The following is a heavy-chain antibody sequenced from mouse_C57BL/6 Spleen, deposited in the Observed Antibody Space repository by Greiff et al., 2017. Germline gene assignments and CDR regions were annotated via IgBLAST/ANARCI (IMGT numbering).Heavy chain of an antibody. J-gene: IGHJ2*01. CDR3: ARRGDGLYYFDY. V-gene: IGHV1-53*01. CDR2: INPSNGGT. CDR1: GYTFTSYW. D-gene: IGHD2-3*01. Sequence: VQLQQPGPELVKPGASVKLSCKASGYTFTSYWMHWVKQRPGKGLEWIGNINPSNGGTNYNEKFKSKATLTVDKSSSTAYMQLSSLTSEDSAVYYGARRGDGLYYFDYGGQGTTLTVPS.